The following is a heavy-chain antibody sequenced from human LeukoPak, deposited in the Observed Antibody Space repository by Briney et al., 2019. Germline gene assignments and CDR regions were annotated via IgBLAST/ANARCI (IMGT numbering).Heavy chain of an antibody. CDR2: IYYSGST. D-gene: IGHD2-21*02. Sequence: PSQTLSLTCTVSGGSISSGDYYWRWLRQPPGKGLEWIGYIYYSGSTYYNPSLKSRVTISVDTSKNQFSLKLSSVTAADTAVYYCARASVVTTHYFDYWGQGTLVTVSS. J-gene: IGHJ4*02. CDR1: GGSISSGDYY. V-gene: IGHV4-30-4*01. CDR3: ARASVVTTHYFDY.